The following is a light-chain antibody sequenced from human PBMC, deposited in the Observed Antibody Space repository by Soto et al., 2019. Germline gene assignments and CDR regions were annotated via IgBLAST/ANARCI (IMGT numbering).Light chain of an antibody. CDR2: DVS. V-gene: IGLV2-14*01. CDR3: SSYTSSSNP. CDR1: SSDVGGYNY. Sequence: QSALTQPASVSGSPGQSITISCTGTSSDVGGYNYVSWYQQHPGKAPKLMIYDVSNRPSGVSNRFSGSKSGNTASLTISGLQAEDEADYYCSSYTSSSNPFGTGTKVTVL. J-gene: IGLJ1*01.